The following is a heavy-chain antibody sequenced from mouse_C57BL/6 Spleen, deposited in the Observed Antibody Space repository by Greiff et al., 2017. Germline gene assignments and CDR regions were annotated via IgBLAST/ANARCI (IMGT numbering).Heavy chain of an antibody. CDR2: IYPGDGDT. J-gene: IGHJ2*01. CDR1: GYAFSSYW. V-gene: IGHV1-80*01. CDR3: ASLYYGSSSRFDY. Sequence: QVQLQQSGAELVKPGASVKISCKASGYAFSSYWMNWVKQRPGKGLEWIGQIYPGDGDTNYNGKFKGKATLTADKSSSTAYMQRSILTSEDSAVYFCASLYYGSSSRFDYWGQGTTLTVSS. D-gene: IGHD1-1*01.